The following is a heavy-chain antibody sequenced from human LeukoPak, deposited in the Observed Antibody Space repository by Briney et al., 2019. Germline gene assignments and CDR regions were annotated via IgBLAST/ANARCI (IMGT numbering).Heavy chain of an antibody. V-gene: IGHV1-18*01. CDR3: ARDRPEITMIVVVITSMDY. CDR1: GYTFTSYG. CDR2: ISACNGNT. Sequence: ASVKVSCKASGYTFTSYGISWVRQAPGQGLEWMGWISACNGNTNYAQKLQGRVTMTTDTSTSTAYMELRSLRSDDTAVYYCARDRPEITMIVVVITSMDYWGQGTLVTVSS. J-gene: IGHJ4*02. D-gene: IGHD3-22*01.